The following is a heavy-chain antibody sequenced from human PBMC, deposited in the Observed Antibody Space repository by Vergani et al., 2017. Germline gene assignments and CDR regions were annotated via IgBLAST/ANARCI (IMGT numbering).Heavy chain of an antibody. CDR1: GFTFGDYA. J-gene: IGHJ4*02. CDR2: IWSKPYGGTT. Sequence: EVHLVESGGGLVQPGRSLRLSCSGSGFTFGDYAMTWVRQAPGRGLGWVAFIWSKPYGGTTEYSASVTGRFTISRDESKSIAYLQMNGLKNVDTAVYYCTRGGEGARVFDCWGQGTLVTVSS. CDR3: TRGGEGARVFDC. D-gene: IGHD1-26*01. V-gene: IGHV3-49*04.